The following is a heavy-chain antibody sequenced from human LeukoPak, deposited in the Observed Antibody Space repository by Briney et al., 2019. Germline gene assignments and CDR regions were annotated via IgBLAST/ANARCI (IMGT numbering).Heavy chain of an antibody. Sequence: GGSLRLSCAASGFTFSSYGMNWVRQAPGKGLEWLSYLSNTGNIHYAQSVKGRFTISRDNSKNTLYVQMNSLRAEDTATYYCAKGTTYYDILTGYGYPYYFDYWGQGTLVTVSS. V-gene: IGHV3-23*01. D-gene: IGHD3-9*01. J-gene: IGHJ4*02. CDR3: AKGTTYYDILTGYGYPYYFDY. CDR2: LSNTGNI. CDR1: GFTFSSYG.